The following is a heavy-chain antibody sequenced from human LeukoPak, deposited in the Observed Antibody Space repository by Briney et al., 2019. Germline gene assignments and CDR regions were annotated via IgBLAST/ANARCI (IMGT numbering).Heavy chain of an antibody. CDR3: ARVVPGVTGGDY. Sequence: GGSLRLSCAASGFSFSNDYMIWVRQAPGKGLECISYITPSSDIIHYADSVKGRFAVSRDNAKNLLYLQMNSLRVEDTALYYCARVVPGVTGGDYWGRGTLVSVSP. CDR2: ITPSSDII. V-gene: IGHV3-48*01. D-gene: IGHD3-3*01. CDR1: GFSFSNDY. J-gene: IGHJ4*02.